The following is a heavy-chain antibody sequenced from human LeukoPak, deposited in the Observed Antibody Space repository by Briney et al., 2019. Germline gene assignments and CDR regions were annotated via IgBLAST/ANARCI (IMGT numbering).Heavy chain of an antibody. Sequence: GGSLRLPCAASGFTFSSYAMSWVRQAPGKGLEWVSAISGSGGSTYYADSVKGRFTISRDNSKNTLYLQMNSLRAEDTAVYYCAKDRSTVTIFGVVINYGMDVWGQGTTVTVSS. V-gene: IGHV3-23*01. CDR2: ISGSGGST. D-gene: IGHD3-3*01. CDR1: GFTFSSYA. J-gene: IGHJ6*02. CDR3: AKDRSTVTIFGVVINYGMDV.